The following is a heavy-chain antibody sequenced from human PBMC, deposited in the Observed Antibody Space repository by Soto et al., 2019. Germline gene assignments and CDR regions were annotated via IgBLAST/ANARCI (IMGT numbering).Heavy chain of an antibody. D-gene: IGHD4-17*01. V-gene: IGHV3-21*01. CDR3: ASVTTGGYYYGMDV. Sequence: RGSLRLSCAASGFTFSSYSMNWVRQAPGKGLEWVSSISSSSSYIYYADSVKGRFTISRDNAKNSLYLQMNSLRAEDTAVYYCASVTTGGYYYGMDVWGQGTTVTVSS. J-gene: IGHJ6*02. CDR2: ISSSSSYI. CDR1: GFTFSSYS.